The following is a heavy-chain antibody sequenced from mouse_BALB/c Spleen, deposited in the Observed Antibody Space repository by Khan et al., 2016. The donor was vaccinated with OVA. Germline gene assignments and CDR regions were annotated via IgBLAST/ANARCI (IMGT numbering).Heavy chain of an antibody. CDR2: IYPNSGGT. D-gene: IGHD1-2*01. CDR3: ARCGFGSCAF. Sequence: VQLQQSGPELVKPGASVKISCKASGYTFTDYNMDWVKQSHGESLEWIGYIYPNSGGTGTNQKFKTKATLLVEISPTTAYMVLRSLTSEDSAVLHCARCGFGSCAFWVQVTLVTVSA. J-gene: IGHJ3*01. V-gene: IGHV1S29*02. CDR1: GYTFTDYN.